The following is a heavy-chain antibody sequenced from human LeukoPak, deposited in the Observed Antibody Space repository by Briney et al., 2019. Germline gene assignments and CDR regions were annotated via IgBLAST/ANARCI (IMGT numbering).Heavy chain of an antibody. J-gene: IGHJ5*02. D-gene: IGHD3-10*01. V-gene: IGHV4-38-2*02. CDR1: GYSINSAFY. CDR3: VRDGYYGSGSPGWFGP. CDR2: VFHRGTT. Sequence: QSSETLSLTCTVSGYSINSAFYWGWIRVPPGKGLEWIGSVFHRGTTYYNSSLKSRVNISIDTSKNQFSLKLNSLTAEDTAMYYCVRDGYYGSGSPGWFGPWGPGTLVIVPA.